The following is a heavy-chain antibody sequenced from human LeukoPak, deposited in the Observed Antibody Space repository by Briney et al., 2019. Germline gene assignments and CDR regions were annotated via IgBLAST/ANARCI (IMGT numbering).Heavy chain of an antibody. J-gene: IGHJ4*02. Sequence: SETLSLTCTVSGASFSSGDQYWNWLRQSPRKGLEWIGSLHPSGNLYNNPSLESRVTMSVDTSKNQFSLNLNSVTAADTAVYFCSRGLDSRKLGYWGQGTLVTVSS. D-gene: IGHD3-22*01. CDR3: SRGLDSRKLGY. CDR1: GASFSSGDQY. CDR2: LHPSGNL. V-gene: IGHV4-31*03.